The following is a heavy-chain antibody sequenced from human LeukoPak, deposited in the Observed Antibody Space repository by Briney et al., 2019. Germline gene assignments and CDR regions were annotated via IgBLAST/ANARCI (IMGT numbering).Heavy chain of an antibody. Sequence: SETLSLTCAVYGGSFSGYYWSWIRQPPGKGREWRGEINHSGSTNYNPSLKSRVTISVDTSQNQFSLQLRSVPAADTAVYYCPSVPLPISYYGIDVWGQGTTVTVSS. V-gene: IGHV4-34*01. D-gene: IGHD2-21*02. CDR2: INHSGST. CDR3: PSVPLPISYYGIDV. CDR1: GGSFSGYY. J-gene: IGHJ6*02.